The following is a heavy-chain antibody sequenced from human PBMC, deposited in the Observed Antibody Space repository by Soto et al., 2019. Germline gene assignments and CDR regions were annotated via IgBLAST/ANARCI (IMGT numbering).Heavy chain of an antibody. CDR2: IYSGGTT. CDR3: ARDATDIDDLDI. V-gene: IGHV3-53*01. CDR1: GFTVSSNY. Sequence: EVQLVESGGGLIQPGGSLRLSCAASGFTVSSNYMSWVRQAPGKGLEWVSVIYSGGTTYYADSVKGRFTISRDKSKNTLYLQMNSLRAEGTSAYCSARDATDIDDLDIWGQGTMVTVSS. J-gene: IGHJ3*02.